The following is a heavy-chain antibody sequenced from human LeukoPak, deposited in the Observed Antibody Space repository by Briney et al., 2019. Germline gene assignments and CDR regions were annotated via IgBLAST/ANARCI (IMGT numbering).Heavy chain of an antibody. Sequence: PSETLSLTCTVSGGSISSYYWSWIRQAPGKGPEWIGYIFYSGSTNYNPSLQSRVTISIDTSKNQFSLKLSSVTAADTAVYYCARRAYSRAYYYFDYWGQGTLVTVSS. CDR2: IFYSGST. CDR3: ARRAYSRAYYYFDY. CDR1: GGSISSYY. J-gene: IGHJ4*02. D-gene: IGHD3-22*01. V-gene: IGHV4-59*01.